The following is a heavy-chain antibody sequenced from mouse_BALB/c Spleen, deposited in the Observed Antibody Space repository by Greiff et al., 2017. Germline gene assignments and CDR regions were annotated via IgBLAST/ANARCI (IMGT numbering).Heavy chain of an antibody. CDR1: GFSLTSYG. J-gene: IGHJ4*01. D-gene: IGHD2-4*01. Sequence: VKLVESGPGLVQPSQSLSITCTVSGFSLTSYGVHWVRQSPGKGLEWLGVIWSGGSTDYNAAFISRLSISKDNSKSQVFFKMNSLQADDTAIYYCARNWNDYDGYYYAMDYWGQGTSVTVSS. V-gene: IGHV2-4-1*01. CDR3: ARNWNDYDGYYYAMDY. CDR2: IWSGGST.